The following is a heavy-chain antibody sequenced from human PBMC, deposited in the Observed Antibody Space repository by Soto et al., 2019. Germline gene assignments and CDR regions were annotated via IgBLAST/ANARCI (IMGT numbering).Heavy chain of an antibody. D-gene: IGHD3-9*01. Sequence: SETLSLTCTVSGGSISSGDYYWSWIRQPPGKGLEWIGSIYYSGSTYYNPSLKSRVTISVDTSKNQFSLKLSSVTAADTAVYYCASGYDILTGYPRGDYYGMDVWGQGTTVTVSS. CDR1: GGSISSGDYY. J-gene: IGHJ6*02. CDR2: IYYSGST. V-gene: IGHV4-39*01. CDR3: ASGYDILTGYPRGDYYGMDV.